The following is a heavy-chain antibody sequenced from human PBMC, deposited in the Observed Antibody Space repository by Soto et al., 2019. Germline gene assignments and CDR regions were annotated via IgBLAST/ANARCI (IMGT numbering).Heavy chain of an antibody. CDR2: IIPIFGTA. J-gene: IGHJ4*02. Sequence: VKVSCKASGGTFSSYAISWVRQAPGQGLEWMGGIIPIFGTANYAQKFQGRVTIIADESTSTAYTELSSLRSEDTAVYYCARGAEFQETPYYFDYWGQGTLVTVS. CDR1: GGTFSSYA. CDR3: ARGAEFQETPYYFDY. V-gene: IGHV1-69*01. D-gene: IGHD2-15*01.